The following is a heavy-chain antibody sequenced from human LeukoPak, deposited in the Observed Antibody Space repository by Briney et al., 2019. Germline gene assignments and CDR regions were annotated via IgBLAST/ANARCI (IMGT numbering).Heavy chain of an antibody. CDR3: AKSQWELRWYWFDP. D-gene: IGHD1-26*01. CDR2: IRYDGSNK. J-gene: IGHJ5*02. CDR1: GFTFSSYG. Sequence: GGSLRLSCAASGFTFSSYGMHWVRQAPGKGLEWVAFIRYDGSNKYYADFVKGRFTISRDNSKNTLYLQMNSLRAEDTAVYYCAKSQWELRWYWFDPWGQGTLVTVSS. V-gene: IGHV3-30*02.